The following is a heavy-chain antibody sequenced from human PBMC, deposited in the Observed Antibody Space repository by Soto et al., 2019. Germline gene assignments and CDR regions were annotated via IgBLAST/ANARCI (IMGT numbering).Heavy chain of an antibody. CDR2: VIPLLDAS. J-gene: IGHJ6*03. V-gene: IGHV1-69*08. CDR3: ASGKSQMLQDRMGFYYYMDV. D-gene: IGHD2-15*01. Sequence: QVQLVQSGADVKKPGSSVKISCTASGAAFSNYTFTWVRRAPGEGLEWVGRVIPLLDASNYAEKFQDRVTIRADRSTSTVDMELSGLRSEDSAIYYCASGKSQMLQDRMGFYYYMDVWGKGTSVTVSS. CDR1: GAAFSNYT.